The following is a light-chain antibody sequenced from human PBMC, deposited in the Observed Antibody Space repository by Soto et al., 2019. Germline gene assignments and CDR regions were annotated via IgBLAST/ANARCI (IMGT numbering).Light chain of an antibody. Sequence: DIQMTQSPSSLSASVGDRVTITCRASQNIGSHLIWYQQKPGKAPNLLISAASNLQSGVPSRFSGRGSGTEFTLTISTLQPDDIATYYCQQYNSYSWTFGQGTKVDIK. V-gene: IGKV1-5*01. CDR3: QQYNSYSWT. CDR2: AAS. J-gene: IGKJ1*01. CDR1: QNIGSH.